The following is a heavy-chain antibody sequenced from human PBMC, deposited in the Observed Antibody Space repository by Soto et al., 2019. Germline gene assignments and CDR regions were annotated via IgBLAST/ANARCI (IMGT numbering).Heavy chain of an antibody. V-gene: IGHV1-69*13. D-gene: IGHD3-22*01. CDR1: GGTFGSYS. CDR2: IVPFFTTP. J-gene: IGHJ4*02. CDR3: AREGFSSSYLAY. Sequence: SVKVSCKASGGTFGSYSITWVRQAPGQGLDWMGRIVPFFTTPKFAQKFQGRVTITADESSNTVYMELSGLTSEDTAMYYCAREGFSSSYLAYWGQGTLVTVSS.